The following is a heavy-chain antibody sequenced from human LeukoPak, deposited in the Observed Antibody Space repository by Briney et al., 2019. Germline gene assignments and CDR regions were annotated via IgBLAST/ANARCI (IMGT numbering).Heavy chain of an antibody. Sequence: SETLSLTCTVSGGSISSYYWSWIRQPPGKGLEWIRYIYYSGSTNYNPSLKSRVTISVDTSKNQFSLKLSSVTAADTAVYYCARDIRQYPQRGFDYWGQGTLVTVSS. D-gene: IGHD2-2*01. CDR2: IYYSGST. CDR1: GGSISSYY. CDR3: ARDIRQYPQRGFDY. V-gene: IGHV4-59*12. J-gene: IGHJ4*02.